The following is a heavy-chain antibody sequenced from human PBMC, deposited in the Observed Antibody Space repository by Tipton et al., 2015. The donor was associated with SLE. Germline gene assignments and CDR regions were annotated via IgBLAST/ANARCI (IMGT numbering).Heavy chain of an antibody. CDR3: ARDPPSSYYYGMDV. CDR1: GGSIRSSNFY. V-gene: IGHV4-39*07. Sequence: TLSLTCAVSGGSIRSSNFYWGGIRQPPGRGLDWIGSFYYSGGTYYDPSLKSRVTISIDTSKNQFSLKLTSVTAADTAVYYCARDPPSSYYYGMDVWGQGTTVTVSS. D-gene: IGHD3-16*01. J-gene: IGHJ6*02. CDR2: FYYSGGT.